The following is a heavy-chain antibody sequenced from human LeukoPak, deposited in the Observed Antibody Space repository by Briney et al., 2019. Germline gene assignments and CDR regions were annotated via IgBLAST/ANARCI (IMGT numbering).Heavy chain of an antibody. D-gene: IGHD4-23*01. CDR3: ARGMTGGNDFDY. V-gene: IGHV3-30-3*01. CDR1: GFTFSSYA. CDR2: ISYDGSNK. Sequence: GGSLRLSCAASGFTFSSYAMHWVRQAPGKGLEWVAVISYDGSNKYYADSVKGRFTISRDNSKNTLYLQMNSLRAEDTAVYYCARGMTGGNDFDYWGQGTLVTVSS. J-gene: IGHJ4*01.